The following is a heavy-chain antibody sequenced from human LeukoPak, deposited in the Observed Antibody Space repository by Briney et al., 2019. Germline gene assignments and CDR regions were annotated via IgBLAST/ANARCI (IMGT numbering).Heavy chain of an antibody. J-gene: IGHJ6*02. CDR1: GYTFSSYG. CDR2: ISAYNGNT. CDR3: AREHIAAAGAGDYYGMDV. Sequence: ASVKVSCKASGYTFSSYGISWVRQAPGQGLQWMGWISAYNGNTNYAQKFQGRVTMTTDTSTNTAYMELRSLRSEDTAVYYCAREHIAAAGAGDYYGMDVWGQGTTVTVSS. D-gene: IGHD6-13*01. V-gene: IGHV1-18*01.